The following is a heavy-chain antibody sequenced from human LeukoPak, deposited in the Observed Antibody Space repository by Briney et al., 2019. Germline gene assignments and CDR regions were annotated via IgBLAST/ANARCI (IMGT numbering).Heavy chain of an antibody. Sequence: GGSLRLSCAASGFPFSGSGMHWVRQAPGKGLEWVAVISYDGSNKYYADSVKGRFTISRDNSKNTLYLQMNSLRAEDTAVYYCARDEPSSSSYTNYFDYWGQGTLVTVSS. CDR2: ISYDGSNK. CDR3: ARDEPSSSSYTNYFDY. CDR1: GFPFSGSG. V-gene: IGHV3-30*19. D-gene: IGHD6-13*01. J-gene: IGHJ4*02.